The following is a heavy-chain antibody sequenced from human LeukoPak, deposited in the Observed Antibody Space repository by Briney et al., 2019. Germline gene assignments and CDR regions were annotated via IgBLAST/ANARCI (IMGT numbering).Heavy chain of an antibody. D-gene: IGHD2-8*02. J-gene: IGHJ4*02. CDR2: IYYDGYP. CDR3: AGAELGYCTVTGCPLES. CDR1: GASLSSYF. Sequence: PSETLSLTCNVSGASLSSYFWSWIRQPPGKGLEWIGYIYYDGYPNYSPSLRSRITISVEKSKSQFSLNLRSVTAADTALYFCAGAELGYCTVTGCPLESWGQGTLVTVSS. V-gene: IGHV4-59*01.